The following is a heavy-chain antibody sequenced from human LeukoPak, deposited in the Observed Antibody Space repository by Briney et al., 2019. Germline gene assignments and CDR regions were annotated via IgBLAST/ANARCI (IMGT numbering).Heavy chain of an antibody. Sequence: ASXXVSCKASGYTFTGYYMHWVRQAPGQGVEWMGWIYPNSGSTNYAQNFQGRVTMTRDTSISTAYMELSRLRSDDTAVYYCARGGNTIFGVVDYWGQGTLVTVSS. CDR1: GYTFTGYY. CDR3: ARGGNTIFGVVDY. D-gene: IGHD3-3*01. J-gene: IGHJ4*02. CDR2: IYPNSGST. V-gene: IGHV1-2*02.